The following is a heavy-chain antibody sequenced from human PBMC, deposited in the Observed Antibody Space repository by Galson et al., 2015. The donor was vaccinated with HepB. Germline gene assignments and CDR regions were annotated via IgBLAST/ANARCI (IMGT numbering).Heavy chain of an antibody. V-gene: IGHV3-7*01. D-gene: IGHD3-10*01. CDR2: IKQDGSEK. Sequence: SLRLSCAASGFTFSDYWMSWVRQAPGKGLEWVANIKQDGSEKYYVDSLEGRFTISRDNAKTSLYLQMNSLRAEDTAVYYCAREENGSYGFDIWGQGTMVTVSS. CDR1: GFTFSDYW. CDR3: AREENGSYGFDI. J-gene: IGHJ3*02.